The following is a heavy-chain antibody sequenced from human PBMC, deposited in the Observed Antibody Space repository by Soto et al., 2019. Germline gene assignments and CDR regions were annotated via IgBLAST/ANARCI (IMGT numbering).Heavy chain of an antibody. CDR1: GFSLSTSGVG. D-gene: IGHD1-26*01. Sequence: QITLKESGPTLVKPTQTLTLTCTFSGFSLSTSGVGVGWIRQPPGKALEWLALIYWDDDKRYSPSLKSRLTIAKDTTKIHAVHTITNMDPVDTATYDCAHSVGSGPDSWGQGTLVTVSS. J-gene: IGHJ4*02. CDR3: AHSVGSGPDS. CDR2: IYWDDDK. V-gene: IGHV2-5*02.